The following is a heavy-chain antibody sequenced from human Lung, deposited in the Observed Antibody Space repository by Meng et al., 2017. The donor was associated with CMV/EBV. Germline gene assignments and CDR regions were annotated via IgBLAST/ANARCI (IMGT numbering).Heavy chain of an antibody. CDR3: ARGRTPAYYDSSGYYYD. J-gene: IGHJ4*02. V-gene: IGHV4-59*11. CDR1: GDSISSHY. D-gene: IGHD3-22*01. CDR2: IHYSGSS. Sequence: GSLRLXXTVSGDSISSHYWSWIRLPPGKGLEWIGYIHYSGSSSYNPSLKSRVTMSLDTSKNEFSLKLRSVTAADTAVYYCARGRTPAYYDSSGYYYDWGQGTXVTVAS.